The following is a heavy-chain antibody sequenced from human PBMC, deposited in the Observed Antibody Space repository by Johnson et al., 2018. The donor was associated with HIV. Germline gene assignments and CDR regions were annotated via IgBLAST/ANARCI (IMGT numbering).Heavy chain of an antibody. D-gene: IGHD1-26*01. Sequence: VQLVESGGGLVQPGGSLRLSCVASGFTFSNYWMSWVRQAPEKGLEWVASIKQDGSEQYYVGSVKGRFTISRDNAKNSLYLQMNSLRTEDTAVYYCARDLDTGGASGAFDMWG. CDR1: GFTFSNYW. CDR3: ARDLDTGGASGAFDM. V-gene: IGHV3-7*01. J-gene: IGHJ3*02. CDR2: IKQDGSEQ.